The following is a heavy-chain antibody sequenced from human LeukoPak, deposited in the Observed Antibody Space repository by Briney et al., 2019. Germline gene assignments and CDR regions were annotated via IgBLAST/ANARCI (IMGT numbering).Heavy chain of an antibody. CDR3: ARGLLLDSYGHISFDY. J-gene: IGHJ4*02. CDR1: GGTFSSYA. D-gene: IGHD5-18*01. V-gene: IGHV1-69*13. CDR2: IIPIFGTA. Sequence: SVTVSCKASGGTFSSYAISWVRQAPGQGLEWMGGIIPIFGTANYAQKFQGRVTITADESTSTAYMELSSLRSEDTAVYYCARGLLLDSYGHISFDYWGRGTLVTVSS.